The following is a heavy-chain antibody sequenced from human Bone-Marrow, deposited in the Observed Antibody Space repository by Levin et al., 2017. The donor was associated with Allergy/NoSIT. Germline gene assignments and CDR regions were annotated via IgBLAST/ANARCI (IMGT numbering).Heavy chain of an antibody. Sequence: GESLKISCAASGLSFSNYDMNLVRQAPGKGLEWVSSISGGSSRIYYADSVKGRFTISRDNAKNSLYLQMNSLRVEDTAVYYCASWAMFYYDGSDFDYFYYGMDVWGQGTTVTVSS. CDR1: GLSFSNYD. CDR3: ASWAMFYYDGSDFDYFYYGMDV. V-gene: IGHV3-21*06. CDR2: ISGGSSRI. D-gene: IGHD3-16*01. J-gene: IGHJ6*02.